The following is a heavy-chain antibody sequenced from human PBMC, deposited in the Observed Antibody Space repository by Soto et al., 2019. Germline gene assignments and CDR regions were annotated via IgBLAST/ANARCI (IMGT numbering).Heavy chain of an antibody. CDR3: VRDGTKTLRDWFDP. CDR1: GASISGFY. CDR2: IYATGTT. J-gene: IGHJ5*02. V-gene: IGHV4-4*07. Sequence: SATLSLTCTVSGASISGFYWSWIRKSAGKGLEWIGSIYATGTTDYNPSLKSRVMMSVDTSKKQFSLKLRSVTAADTAVYYCVRDGTKTLRDWFDPWGQGSSVTVSS. D-gene: IGHD1-1*01.